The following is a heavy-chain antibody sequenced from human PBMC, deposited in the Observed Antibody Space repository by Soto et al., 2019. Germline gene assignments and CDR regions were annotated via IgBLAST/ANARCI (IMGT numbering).Heavy chain of an antibody. CDR2: IYYSGST. CDR3: ARGGDSSGWYLNY. J-gene: IGHJ4*02. V-gene: IGHV4-59*01. CDR1: GGSISSYY. D-gene: IGHD6-19*01. Sequence: SETLSLTCTVSGGSISSYYWSWIRQPPGKGLEWIGYIYYSGSTNYNPSLKSRVTISVDTSKNQFSLKLSSVTAADTAVYYCARGGDSSGWYLNYWGQGTLVTVS.